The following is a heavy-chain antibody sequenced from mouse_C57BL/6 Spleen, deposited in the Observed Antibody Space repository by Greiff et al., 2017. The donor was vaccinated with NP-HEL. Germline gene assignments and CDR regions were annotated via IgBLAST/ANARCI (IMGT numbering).Heavy chain of an antibody. D-gene: IGHD2-13*01. Sequence: EVKVEESGGGLVKPGGSLKLSCAASGFTFSDYGMHWVRQAPEKGLEWVAYISSGSSTIYYADTVKGRFTISRDNAKNTLFLQMTSLRSEDTAMYYCARDYWGGFAYWGQGTLVTVSA. J-gene: IGHJ3*01. V-gene: IGHV5-17*01. CDR2: ISSGSSTI. CDR1: GFTFSDYG. CDR3: ARDYWGGFAY.